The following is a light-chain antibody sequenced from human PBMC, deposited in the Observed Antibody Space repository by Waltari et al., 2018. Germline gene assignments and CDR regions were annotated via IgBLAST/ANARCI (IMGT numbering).Light chain of an antibody. CDR3: CSFAGSYTFV. V-gene: IGLV2-11*01. J-gene: IGLJ1*01. CDR1: SRDVGGYHF. CDR2: DVS. Sequence: QSALTQPRSVSGSPGHSVTLSCTGTSRDVGGYHFVSWFQQHPGKVPKLLIYDVSERPSDVPDRFSGSKSANTASLTISGLQTDDEADYYCCSFAGSYTFVFGSGTRVTVL.